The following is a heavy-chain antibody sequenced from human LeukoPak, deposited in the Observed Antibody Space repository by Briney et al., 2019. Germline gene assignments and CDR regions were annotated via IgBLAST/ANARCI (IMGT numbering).Heavy chain of an antibody. CDR3: ARGGEILDY. J-gene: IGHJ4*02. D-gene: IGHD3-16*01. Sequence: GGSLRLSCAATDFIVSDSHMSWVRQAPGRGLEWVSVIFGADTTFYADSVKGRFTISRDNLQNTVNLQMNSLRDDDTAVYYCARGGEILDYWGQGTQVTVSS. CDR1: DFIVSDSH. V-gene: IGHV3-53*01. CDR2: IFGADTT.